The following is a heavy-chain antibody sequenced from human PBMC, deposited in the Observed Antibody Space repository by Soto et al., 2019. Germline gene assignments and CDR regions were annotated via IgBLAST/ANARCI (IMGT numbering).Heavy chain of an antibody. CDR2: ILVGGST. Sequence: PGGSLRLCCAVSGFICSSYDMSWVRQAPGQGLEWVSTILVGGSTHYEDSVKGRFTISRDTSKNTVYLQMNSLTAGDTAFYYCAKATATSGGAFEIYGQGTMVTVSS. J-gene: IGHJ3*02. CDR1: GFICSSYD. V-gene: IGHV3-23*01. D-gene: IGHD1-26*01. CDR3: AKATATSGGAFEI.